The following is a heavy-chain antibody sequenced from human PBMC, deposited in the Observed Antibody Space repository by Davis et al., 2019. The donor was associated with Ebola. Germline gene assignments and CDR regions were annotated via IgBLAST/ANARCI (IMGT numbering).Heavy chain of an antibody. CDR1: GFTFSEYY. J-gene: IGHJ4*02. V-gene: IGHV3-11*04. CDR2: IGSGGSTI. Sequence: GESLKISCAASGFTFSEYYMSWIRQAPGKGLEWISYIGSGGSTIYYADSVKGRFTISRDNAKNSLYLQMNSLRAEDTAVYYCARVTYGDYSFDYWGQGTLVTVSS. D-gene: IGHD4-17*01. CDR3: ARVTYGDYSFDY.